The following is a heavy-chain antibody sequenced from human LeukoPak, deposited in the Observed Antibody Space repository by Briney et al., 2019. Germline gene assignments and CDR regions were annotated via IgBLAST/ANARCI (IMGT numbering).Heavy chain of an antibody. D-gene: IGHD2-8*01. V-gene: IGHV3-30*02. J-gene: IGHJ5*02. CDR2: IRFDESDK. CDR1: GFTFSSYG. CDR3: VKDNPVCES. Sequence: GGSLRLSCAASGFTFSSYGMHWVRQAPGKGLEWVAFIRFDESDKFYADPVMGRFTISRDISKNTLFLQMNSLRVEDTAVYYCVKDNPVCESWGQGTLVTVSS.